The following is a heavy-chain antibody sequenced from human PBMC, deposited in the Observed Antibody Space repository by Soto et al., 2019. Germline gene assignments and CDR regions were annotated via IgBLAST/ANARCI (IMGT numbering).Heavy chain of an antibody. V-gene: IGHV4-61*01. J-gene: IGHJ4*02. D-gene: IGHD2-8*01. CDR1: GGSMTTGSYF. CDR2: VFRSGSV. Sequence: SETLSLTCNVSGGSMTTGSYFWSWIRQPPGKGLEWIGYVFRSGSVNYSPSFKSRVTISIDTSKNQFSLMLKSVTAADTAVYFCARATNRYFDYWGPGALLTVSS. CDR3: ARATNRYFDY.